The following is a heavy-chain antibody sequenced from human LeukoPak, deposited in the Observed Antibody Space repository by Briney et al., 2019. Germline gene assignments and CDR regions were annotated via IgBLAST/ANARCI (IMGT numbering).Heavy chain of an antibody. D-gene: IGHD6-13*01. V-gene: IGHV1-8*01. CDR3: ARGSGSSSWYTYYYYYMDV. CDR2: MNPNSGNT. J-gene: IGHJ6*03. CDR1: GYTFTSYD. Sequence: ASVKVSCKASGYTFTSYDINWVRQATGQGLEWMGWMNPNSGNTGYAQKFQGRVTMTRNTSISTVYMELSSLRSEDTAVYYCARGSGSSSWYTYYYYYMDVWGKGTTVTVSS.